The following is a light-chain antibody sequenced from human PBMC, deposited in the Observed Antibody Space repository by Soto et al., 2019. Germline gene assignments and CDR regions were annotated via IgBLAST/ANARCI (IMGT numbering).Light chain of an antibody. CDR3: QHYDNWPPVT. CDR2: GAS. Sequence: EIVMTQSPATLSVSPGERVTLSCRASQSVNSNLAWYQQKPGQAPRLLIYGASTRATSIPARFGGSGSGTEFTLTISSLQSEDFAVYYCQHYDNWPPVTFGQGTKLEIK. CDR1: QSVNSN. V-gene: IGKV3-15*01. J-gene: IGKJ2*01.